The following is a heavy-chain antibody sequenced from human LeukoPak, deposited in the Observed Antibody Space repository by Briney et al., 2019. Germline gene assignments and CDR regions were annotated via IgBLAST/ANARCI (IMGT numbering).Heavy chain of an antibody. CDR2: ISSSSSTI. D-gene: IGHD4-17*01. J-gene: IGHJ4*02. CDR1: GFTFSSYS. V-gene: IGHV3-48*01. CDR3: ARHTVDYAFSY. Sequence: GGSLRLSCAASGFTFSSYSMNWVRQAPGKGLEWASYISSSSSTIYYADSVKGRFTISRDNAKNSLYLQMNSLRAEDTTVYYCARHTVDYAFSYWGQGTLVTVSS.